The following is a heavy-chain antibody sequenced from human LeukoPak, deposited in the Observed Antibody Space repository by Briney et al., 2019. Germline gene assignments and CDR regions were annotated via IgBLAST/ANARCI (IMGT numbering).Heavy chain of an antibody. CDR1: GGSISSGGYY. J-gene: IGHJ4*02. CDR2: IYHSGST. D-gene: IGHD6-19*01. Sequence: SETLSLTCTVSGGSISSGGYYWSWIRQPPGKGLEWIGYIYHSGSTYYNPSLKSRVTISVDRSKNQFSLKLSSVTAADTAVYYCAREHSSGWYFDYWGQGTLVTVAS. V-gene: IGHV4-30-2*01. CDR3: AREHSSGWYFDY.